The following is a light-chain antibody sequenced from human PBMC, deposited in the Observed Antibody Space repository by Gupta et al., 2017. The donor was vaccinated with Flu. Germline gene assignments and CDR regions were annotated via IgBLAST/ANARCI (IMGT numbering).Light chain of an antibody. CDR1: QSRRQSEGKKY. J-gene: IGKJ2*01. Sequence: TPGTTASIYCKSSQSRRQSEGKKYLCWCVQKQLQPPQLLICEVSNRVAGVEDRFSGSGLGKDVTIKIIRGEVEEVGGYYSWQNRQLPLWPFGQGTKLDIK. V-gene: IGKV2D-29*01. CDR2: EVS. CDR3: WQNRQLPLWP.